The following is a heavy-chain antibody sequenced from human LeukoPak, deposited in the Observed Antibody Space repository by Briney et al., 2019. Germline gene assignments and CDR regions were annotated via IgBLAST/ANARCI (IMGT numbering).Heavy chain of an antibody. Sequence: PGGSLRLSCAASGFTFSSYSMNWVRQAPGKGLEWVSSISSSSSYIYYADSVKGRFTISRDNAKNSLYLQMNSLRAEDTAVYYCARDFRYCSSTSCPDAFDIWGQGTMVTVSS. CDR3: ARDFRYCSSTSCPDAFDI. J-gene: IGHJ3*02. CDR1: GFTFSSYS. D-gene: IGHD2-2*01. V-gene: IGHV3-21*01. CDR2: ISSSSSYI.